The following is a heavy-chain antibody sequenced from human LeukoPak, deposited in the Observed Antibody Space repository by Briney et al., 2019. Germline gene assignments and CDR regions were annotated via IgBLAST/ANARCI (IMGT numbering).Heavy chain of an antibody. CDR2: MNPNSGNT. J-gene: IGHJ6*02. CDR3: ARGGYSSGWWGYYYYGMDV. D-gene: IGHD6-19*01. Sequence: ASVKVSCMASGYTLTSYDINWVRQATGQGLEWMGWMNPNSGNTGYAQKFQGRVTMTRNTSISTAYMELSSLRSEDTAVYYCARGGYSSGWWGYYYYGMDVWGQGTTVTVSS. CDR1: GYTLTSYD. V-gene: IGHV1-8*01.